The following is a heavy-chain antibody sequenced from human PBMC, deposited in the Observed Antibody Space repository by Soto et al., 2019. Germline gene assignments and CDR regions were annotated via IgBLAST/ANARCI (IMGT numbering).Heavy chain of an antibody. J-gene: IGHJ4*02. D-gene: IGHD4-17*01. CDR1: GGSVTNSSYY. V-gene: IGHV4-39*01. Sequence: ETLSRTCPVSGGSVTNSSYYWGWIRQSPGKGLEWIGSVYYRGRSYSKSSVKSRVTISVDTSKNRFSLSLNSVTASDTAVYFCVSQRTTVPTQAYFDYWGPGALVTVS. CDR3: VSQRTTVPTQAYFDY. CDR2: VYYRGRS.